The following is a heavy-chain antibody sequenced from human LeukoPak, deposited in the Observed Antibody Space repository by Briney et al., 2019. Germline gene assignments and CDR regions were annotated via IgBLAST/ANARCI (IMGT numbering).Heavy chain of an antibody. J-gene: IGHJ5*02. CDR2: IRSSSET. CDR3: ARDAGNSGYGCDL. V-gene: IGHV3-48*01. CDR1: GFTFSSYV. D-gene: IGHD5-12*01. Sequence: GGSLRLSCSASGFTFSSYVMNWVRQAPGKGLEWVSHIRSSSETFYADSVKGRFTISRDNARNSLYLQMNNLRGEDTAIYYCARDAGNSGYGCDLWGQGTLVTVSS.